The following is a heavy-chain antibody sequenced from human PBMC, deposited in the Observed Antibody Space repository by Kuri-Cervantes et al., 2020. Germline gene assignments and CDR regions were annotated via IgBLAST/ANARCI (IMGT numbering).Heavy chain of an antibody. CDR3: ARVLGVGAGGLRSWGY. CDR2: ISAYNGST. J-gene: IGHJ4*02. Sequence: ASVKVSCKASGYTFTSYGISWVRQAPGQGLEWMGWISAYNGSTSYAQKFQGRVTMTRDTSTSTVYMELSSLRSEDTAVYYCARVLGVGAGGLRSWGYWGQGTLVTVSS. D-gene: IGHD1-26*01. CDR1: GYTFTSYG. V-gene: IGHV1-18*01.